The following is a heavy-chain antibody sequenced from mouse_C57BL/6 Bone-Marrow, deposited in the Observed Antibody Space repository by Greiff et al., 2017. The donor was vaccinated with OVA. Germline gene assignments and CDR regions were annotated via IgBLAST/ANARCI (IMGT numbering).Heavy chain of an antibody. D-gene: IGHD1-1*01. Sequence: QVQLQQPGAELVKPGASVKLSCKASGYTFTSYWMHWVKQRPGQGLEWIGMIHPNSGSTNYNEKFKSKATLTVDKSSSTAYMQLSSLTSEDSAVYYCARLLRYPYYAKDYWGQGTSVTVSS. V-gene: IGHV1-64*01. CDR3: ARLLRYPYYAKDY. CDR1: GYTFTSYW. CDR2: IHPNSGST. J-gene: IGHJ4*01.